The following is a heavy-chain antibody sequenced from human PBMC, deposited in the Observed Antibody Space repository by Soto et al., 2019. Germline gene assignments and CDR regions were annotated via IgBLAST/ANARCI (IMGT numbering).Heavy chain of an antibody. CDR1: GFSLSTSGVG. V-gene: IGHV2-5*02. Sequence: VSGPTLVNPTQTLTLTCTFSGFSLSTSGVGVGWIRQPPGKALEWLALIYWDDDKRYSPSLKSRLTITKDTSKNQVVLTMTNMDPVDTATYYCAHRRKCSSTSCYTDWLDPSGQGTLVTVSS. D-gene: IGHD2-2*02. CDR2: IYWDDDK. CDR3: AHRRKCSSTSCYTDWLDP. J-gene: IGHJ5*02.